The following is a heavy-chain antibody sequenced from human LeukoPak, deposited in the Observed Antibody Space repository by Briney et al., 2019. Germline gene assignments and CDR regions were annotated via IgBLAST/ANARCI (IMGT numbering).Heavy chain of an antibody. Sequence: ASVKVSCKASGYTFSNYYMHWVRQAPGQGLEWMGWINPNSGGTNYGQKFHGRVTMTTDTSISTAYMELSSLTSDDTAVYYCASPGSGWSWGQGTLVSVSS. CDR3: ASPGSGWS. J-gene: IGHJ5*02. CDR1: GYTFSNYY. D-gene: IGHD6-19*01. CDR2: INPNSGGT. V-gene: IGHV1-2*02.